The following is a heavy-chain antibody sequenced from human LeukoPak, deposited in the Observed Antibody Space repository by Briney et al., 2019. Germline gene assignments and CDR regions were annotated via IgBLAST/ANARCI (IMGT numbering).Heavy chain of an antibody. CDR2: INPNSGGT. Sequence: GASVKVSCKASGYTFTGYYMHWVRQAPGQGLEWMGWINPNSGGTNYAQKFQGRVTMTRDTSISTAYMELSRLRSDDTAVYYCARARAAAGQRGSFDYWGQGTLVTVSS. CDR1: GYTFTGYY. CDR3: ARARAAAGQRGSFDY. V-gene: IGHV1-2*02. J-gene: IGHJ4*02. D-gene: IGHD6-13*01.